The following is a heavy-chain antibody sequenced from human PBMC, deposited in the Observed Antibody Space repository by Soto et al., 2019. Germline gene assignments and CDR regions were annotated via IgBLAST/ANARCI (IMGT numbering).Heavy chain of an antibody. J-gene: IGHJ6*02. CDR3: GRLGDGFDTYCYYGMDV. D-gene: IGHD3-10*01. CDR2: IYYSGST. V-gene: IGHV4-31*03. Sequence: SETLSLTCTVSGGSISSGGYYWSWIRQHPGKGLEWIGYIYYSGSTYYNPPLKSRVTISVDTSKNQFSLKLSSVTAADTAVYYCGRLGDGFDTYCYYGMDVWGQGTTVTVSS. CDR1: GGSISSGGYY.